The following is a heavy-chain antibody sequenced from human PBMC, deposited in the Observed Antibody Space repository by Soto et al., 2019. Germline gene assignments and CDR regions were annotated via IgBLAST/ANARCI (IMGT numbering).Heavy chain of an antibody. CDR3: ARTVNPAWFDP. Sequence: PSETLSLTCAVYGGSFSGYYWSWIRQPPGKGLEWIGEINHSGSTNYNPSLKSRVTISVDTSKHQFSLKLSSVTAADTAVYYCARTVNPAWFDPWGQGTLVTVSS. CDR1: GGSFSGYY. D-gene: IGHD4-17*01. V-gene: IGHV4-34*01. CDR2: INHSGST. J-gene: IGHJ5*02.